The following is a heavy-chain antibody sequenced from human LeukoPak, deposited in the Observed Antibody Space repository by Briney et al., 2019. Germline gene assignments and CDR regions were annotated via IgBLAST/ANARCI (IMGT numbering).Heavy chain of an antibody. CDR1: GFTFDDYA. CDR2: ISGDGGST. V-gene: IGHV3-43*02. D-gene: IGHD3-10*01. Sequence: PGGSLRLSCAASGFTFDDYAMHWVRQAPGQGLEWVSLISGDGGSTYYADSVTGRFTISRDNSKNPLYLQMNSLRTEDTALYYCAKDNVMVRGVSYYYYGMDVWGQGTTVTVSS. J-gene: IGHJ6*02. CDR3: AKDNVMVRGVSYYYYGMDV.